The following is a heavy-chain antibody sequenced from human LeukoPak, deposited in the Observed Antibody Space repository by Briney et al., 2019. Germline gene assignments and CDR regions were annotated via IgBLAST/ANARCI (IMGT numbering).Heavy chain of an antibody. Sequence: ATVKVSCKASGGTFSSYAISWVRQAPGQGLEWMGGIVPIFGTANYAQKFQGRVTITADESTSTAYMELSSLRSEDTAVYYCARDRHDILTGPTSGWYFDYWGQGTLVTVSS. D-gene: IGHD3-9*01. V-gene: IGHV1-69*13. J-gene: IGHJ4*02. CDR3: ARDRHDILTGPTSGWYFDY. CDR2: IVPIFGTA. CDR1: GGTFSSYA.